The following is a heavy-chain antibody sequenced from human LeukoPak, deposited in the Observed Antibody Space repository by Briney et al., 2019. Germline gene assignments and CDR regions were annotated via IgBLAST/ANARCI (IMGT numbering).Heavy chain of an antibody. CDR1: GYTFTSYD. D-gene: IGHD2-15*01. Sequence: GASVKVSCKASGYTFTSYDINWVRQAPGQGLEWMGWISAYNGNTNYAQKLQGRVTMTTDTSTSTAYMELRSLRSDDTAVYYCARDSGIAKGYCSGGSCLVNDAFDIWGQGTMVTVSS. CDR2: ISAYNGNT. J-gene: IGHJ3*02. V-gene: IGHV1-18*01. CDR3: ARDSGIAKGYCSGGSCLVNDAFDI.